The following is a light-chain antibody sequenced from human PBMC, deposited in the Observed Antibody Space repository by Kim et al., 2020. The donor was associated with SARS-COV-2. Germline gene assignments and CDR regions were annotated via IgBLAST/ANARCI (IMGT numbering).Light chain of an antibody. CDR2: DVS. CDR1: SSDVGGYNY. Sequence: SPGQSGTISCTGTSSDVGGYNYVSWYQQHTGKAPKLMIYDVSKRPSGVPDRFSCSKSGNTASLTVSGLQAEDEADYYCCSYAGSVVFGGGTQLTVL. V-gene: IGLV2-11*01. CDR3: CSYAGSVV. J-gene: IGLJ2*01.